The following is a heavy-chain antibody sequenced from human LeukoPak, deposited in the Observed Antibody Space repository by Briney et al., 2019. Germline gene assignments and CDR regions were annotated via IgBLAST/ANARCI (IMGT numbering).Heavy chain of an antibody. Sequence: PSETLSLTCTVSGGSISSYYWSWIRQPPGKGLEWIGYIYYSGSINYNPSLKSRVTISVDTSKNQFSLKLSSVTAADTAVYYCARRVVATAEFDYWGQGTLVTVSS. CDR3: ARRVVATAEFDY. V-gene: IGHV4-59*01. J-gene: IGHJ4*02. CDR2: IYYSGSI. D-gene: IGHD5-12*01. CDR1: GGSISSYY.